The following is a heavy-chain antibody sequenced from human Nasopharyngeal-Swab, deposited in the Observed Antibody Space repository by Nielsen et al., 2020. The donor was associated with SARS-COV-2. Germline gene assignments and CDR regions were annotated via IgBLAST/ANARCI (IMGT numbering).Heavy chain of an antibody. Sequence: SRQGPGKGLEWIGYIYYSGSTYYNPSLKSRVTISVDTSKNQFSLKLSSVTAADTAVYYCARVSRYYYMDVWGKGTTVTVSS. CDR3: ARVSRYYYMDV. CDR2: IYYSGST. J-gene: IGHJ6*03. V-gene: IGHV4-31*02.